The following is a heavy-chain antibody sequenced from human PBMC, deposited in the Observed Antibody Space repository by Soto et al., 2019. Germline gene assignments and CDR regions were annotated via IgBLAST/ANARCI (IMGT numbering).Heavy chain of an antibody. V-gene: IGHV3-23*01. Sequence: GVSLRLSCAASGFTFSNYAMSWVRQAPGKGLEWVSGISGSGGRTYYADSVKGRFSISRDNSKNTVYLQMNSLRVEDTAVYYCAKDLTVGATTGFDSWGQGTLVTVSS. D-gene: IGHD1-26*01. J-gene: IGHJ4*02. CDR3: AKDLTVGATTGFDS. CDR2: ISGSGGRT. CDR1: GFTFSNYA.